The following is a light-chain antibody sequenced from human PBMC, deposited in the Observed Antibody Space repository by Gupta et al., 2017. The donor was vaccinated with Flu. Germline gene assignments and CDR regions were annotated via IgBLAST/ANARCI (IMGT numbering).Light chain of an antibody. CDR1: QDIRNT. J-gene: IGKJ2*03. V-gene: IGKV1-6*01. CDR2: NVS. Sequence: ALQMPPSPSSLSASVRDRVTITCRASQDIRNTLGWYQQKPGKAPKLLMYNVSTLQSGVPSRFSGSGSGTDFTLTISSLQPEDFATYYCLHDYNNPLSFGQGTKVEIK. CDR3: LHDYNNPLS.